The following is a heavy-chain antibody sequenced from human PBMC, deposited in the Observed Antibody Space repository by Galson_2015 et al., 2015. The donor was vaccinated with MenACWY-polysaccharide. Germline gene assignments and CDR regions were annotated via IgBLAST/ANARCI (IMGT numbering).Heavy chain of an antibody. V-gene: IGHV3-7*01. CDR2: IKKDGSDK. D-gene: IGHD3-9*01. CDR1: GFTFSNRW. CDR3: ARNDLLPGHSAGSFDL. J-gene: IGHJ2*01. Sequence: SLRLSCAASGFTFSNRWMSWVRQAPGKGLEWVAVIKKDGSDKYYVDSVKGRFAISRDNAKDSVFLQMNSLGVEDTAVYFCARNDLLPGHSAGSFDLWGRGPLSPVS.